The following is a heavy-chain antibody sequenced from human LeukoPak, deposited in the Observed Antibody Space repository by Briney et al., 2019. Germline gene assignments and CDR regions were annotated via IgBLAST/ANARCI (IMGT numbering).Heavy chain of an antibody. CDR1: GGSFTGYY. D-gene: IGHD5-18*01. CDR3: ARDLTGYSYGYVQNY. Sequence: PSETLSLTCAVYGGSFTGYYWSWIRQPPGKGLEWIGEINHSGSTNYNQSLKSRVTISVDTSKNQFSLKLSSVTAADTAVYYCARDLTGYSYGYVQNYWGQGTLVTVSS. CDR2: INHSGST. V-gene: IGHV4-34*01. J-gene: IGHJ4*02.